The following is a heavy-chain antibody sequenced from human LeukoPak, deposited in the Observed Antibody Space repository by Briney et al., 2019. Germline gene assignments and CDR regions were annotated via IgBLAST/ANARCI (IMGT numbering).Heavy chain of an antibody. D-gene: IGHD3-10*01. CDR2: ISGDGGST. J-gene: IGHJ5*02. CDR3: AIRRMVRGVRHNWFDP. CDR1: GFTFDDYA. Sequence: GGSLRLSCAASGFTFDDYAMHWVRQAPGKGLEWVSLISGDGGSTYYADSVKGRFTTSRDNSKNSLYLQMNSLRTEDTALYYCAIRRMVRGVRHNWFDPWGQGTLVTVSS. V-gene: IGHV3-43*02.